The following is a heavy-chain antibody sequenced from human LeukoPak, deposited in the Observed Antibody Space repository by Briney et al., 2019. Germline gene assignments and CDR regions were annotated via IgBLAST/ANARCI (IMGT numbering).Heavy chain of an antibody. CDR1: GYTLSELS. D-gene: IGHD4-17*01. CDR3: ATARGDYATRAYYFDY. CDR2: SDPEDGET. Sequence: ASLKVSCKVSGYTLSELSMHWVRRAPGKGPEWMGGSDPEDGETIYAQKLQGRVTMTEDTSTDTAYMELSSLRSEDTAVYYCATARGDYATRAYYFDYWGQGTLVTVSS. V-gene: IGHV1-24*01. J-gene: IGHJ4*02.